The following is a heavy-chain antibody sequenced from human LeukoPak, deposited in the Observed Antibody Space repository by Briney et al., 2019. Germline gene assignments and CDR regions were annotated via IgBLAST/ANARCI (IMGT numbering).Heavy chain of an antibody. CDR1: GLTFSRDW. D-gene: IGHD3-10*01. J-gene: IGHJ5*02. CDR3: ARDSADSP. V-gene: IGHV3-7*01. Sequence: GGSLRLSCEGFGLTFSRDWMSWVRQAPGKGLEWVANIKQDGSEQFYLDSVKGRFTISRDNAKNSLYLQMNSLRAEDTAVYYCARDSADSPWGQGTLVTVSS. CDR2: IKQDGSEQ.